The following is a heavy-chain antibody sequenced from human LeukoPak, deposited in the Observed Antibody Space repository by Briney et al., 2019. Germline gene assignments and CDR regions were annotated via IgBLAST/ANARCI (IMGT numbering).Heavy chain of an antibody. CDR2: IYHSGST. CDR1: GYSISSGYY. V-gene: IGHV4-38-2*02. Sequence: SETLSLTCTVSGYSISSGYYWGWIRQPPGKGLEWIGSIYHSGSTYYNPSLKSRVTILVDTSKNQFSLKLSSVTAADTAVYHCARGKPVGLHDFDYWGQGTLVTVSS. J-gene: IGHJ4*02. D-gene: IGHD4-11*01. CDR3: ARGKPVGLHDFDY.